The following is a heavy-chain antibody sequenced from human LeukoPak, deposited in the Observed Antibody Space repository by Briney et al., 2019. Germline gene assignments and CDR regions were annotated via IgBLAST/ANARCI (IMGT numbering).Heavy chain of an antibody. V-gene: IGHV3-64D*06. CDR2: ISGNGVAT. J-gene: IGHJ4*02. CDR1: GFVFSDYA. CDR3: IKDRGSSGWDFDS. D-gene: IGHD6-19*01. Sequence: GGSLRLSCSASGFVFSDYAMHWARQAPGTGLXXXSGISGNGVATYYVDSAQGRFTVSRDNSKTTLYLQINSLRREDTAFYYCIKDRGSSGWDFDSWGQGTLLTVSS.